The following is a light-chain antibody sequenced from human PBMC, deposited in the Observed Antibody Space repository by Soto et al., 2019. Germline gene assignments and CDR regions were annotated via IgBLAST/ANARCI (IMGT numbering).Light chain of an antibody. CDR1: QDINNY. CDR3: QRYHYGPPVT. CDR2: AAS. J-gene: IGKJ3*01. Sequence: DIQMTQSPSSLSASVGDRVTITCRASQDINNYLAWYQQKPGKPPKLLIYAASTLQSGVPSRFSGGGSGTDFTLTITSLQPEDVANYYCQRYHYGPPVTFGPGTKV. V-gene: IGKV1-27*01.